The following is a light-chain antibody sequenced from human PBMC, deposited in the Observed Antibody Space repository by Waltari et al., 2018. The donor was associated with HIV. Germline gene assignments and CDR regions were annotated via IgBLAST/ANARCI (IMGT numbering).Light chain of an antibody. CDR1: SSDVGGYNY. CDR2: DVS. Sequence: QSALTQPRSVSGSPGQSVTISCTGTSSDVGGYNYVSWYQQHPGKAPKLWIYDVSKRPSGVPDRFSGAKSGNTASLTISGLQAEDEADYYCCSYAGSYTVVFGGGTKLTVL. V-gene: IGLV2-11*01. CDR3: CSYAGSYTVV. J-gene: IGLJ2*01.